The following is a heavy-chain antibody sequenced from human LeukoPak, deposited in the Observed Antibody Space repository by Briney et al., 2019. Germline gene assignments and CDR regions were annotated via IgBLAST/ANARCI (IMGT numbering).Heavy chain of an antibody. CDR3: AKDRKVAGTPVNDY. Sequence: GGSLRLSCAASGFIFRSYGMSWVRQVPGKGLEWVSGISDSGGSTYYADSVKGRFTISRDNSKNTLYLQMNSLRAEDTAVYYCAKDRKVAGTPVNDYWGQGTLVTVSS. J-gene: IGHJ4*02. CDR2: ISDSGGST. V-gene: IGHV3-23*01. CDR1: GFIFRSYG. D-gene: IGHD6-19*01.